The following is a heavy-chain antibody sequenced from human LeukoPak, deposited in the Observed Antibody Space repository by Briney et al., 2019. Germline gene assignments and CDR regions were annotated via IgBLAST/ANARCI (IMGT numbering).Heavy chain of an antibody. J-gene: IGHJ5*02. CDR2: IVVGSDNT. CDR3: AKDPFYGSGSSLFDP. V-gene: IGHV1-58*02. CDR1: GFTFTSSA. Sequence: ASVKVSCKASGFTFTSSAMQWVRQARGQRLEWIGWIVVGSDNTDYAQKFQERVTITRDMSTSTAYMELSSLRSEDTAVYYCAKDPFYGSGSSLFDPWGQGTLVTVSS. D-gene: IGHD3-10*01.